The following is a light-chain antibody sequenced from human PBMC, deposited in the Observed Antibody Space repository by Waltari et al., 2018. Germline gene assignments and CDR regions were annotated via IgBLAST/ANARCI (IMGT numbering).Light chain of an antibody. V-gene: IGLV1-47*01. J-gene: IGLJ3*02. CDR1: SSNTGRNF. CDR3: APWDDSLSGPGV. CDR2: RKN. Sequence: QSVLTQPPSASGTHGQRVAISCYGSSSNTGRNFVSWSQQLPGPAPNLLIYRKNQRPSGVPDRFSGSKSGTSASLAISGLRSEDEADYYCAPWDDSLSGPGVFGGGTKLTVL.